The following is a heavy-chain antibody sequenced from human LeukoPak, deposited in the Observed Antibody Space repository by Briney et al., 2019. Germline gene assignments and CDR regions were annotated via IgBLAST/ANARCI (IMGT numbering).Heavy chain of an antibody. D-gene: IGHD3-3*01. V-gene: IGHV1-69*05. CDR1: GYTFTGYY. CDR3: ARDLQWSPQGNYFDY. J-gene: IGHJ4*02. CDR2: IIPIFGTA. Sequence: GASVKVSCKASGYTFTGYYMHWVRQAPGQGLEWMGRIIPIFGTANYAQKFQGRVTITTDESTSTAYMELSSLRSEDTAVYYCARDLQWSPQGNYFDYWGQGTLVTVSS.